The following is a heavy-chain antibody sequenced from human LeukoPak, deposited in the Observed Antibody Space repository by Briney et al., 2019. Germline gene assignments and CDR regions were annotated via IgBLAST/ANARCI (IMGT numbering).Heavy chain of an antibody. CDR3: ARDKDWILFDY. Sequence: GGSLRLSCAASRFTFSTYWMHWVRQAPGKGLVWVSRINRDGSTTSYADSVKGRFTISRDNAKNTLYLQMNSLRAEDTAVYYCARDKDWILFDYWGQGTLVTVSS. V-gene: IGHV3-74*01. J-gene: IGHJ4*02. CDR2: INRDGSTT. CDR1: RFTFSTYW. D-gene: IGHD3/OR15-3a*01.